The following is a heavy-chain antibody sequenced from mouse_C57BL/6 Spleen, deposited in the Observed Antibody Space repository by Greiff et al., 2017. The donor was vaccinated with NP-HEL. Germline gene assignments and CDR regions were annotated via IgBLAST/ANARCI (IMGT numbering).Heavy chain of an antibody. V-gene: IGHV1-55*01. CDR2: IYPGSGST. CDR1: GYTFTSYW. D-gene: IGHD4-1*01. J-gene: IGHJ4*01. CDR3: ARRDWDRAMDY. Sequence: QVQLQQPGAERGKPGASVKMSCKASGYTFTSYWITWVKQRPGQGLEWIGDIYPGSGSTNYNEKFKSKATLTVDTSSSTAYMQLSSLTSEDSAVYYCARRDWDRAMDYWGQGTSVTVSS.